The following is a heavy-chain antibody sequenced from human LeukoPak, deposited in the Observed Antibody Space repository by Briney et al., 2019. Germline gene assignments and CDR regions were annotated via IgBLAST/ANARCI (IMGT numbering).Heavy chain of an antibody. J-gene: IGHJ4*02. CDR2: IYHSGST. CDR1: GFTFSNYA. CDR3: ARGFATMVRGVVLDF. V-gene: IGHV4-34*01. Sequence: PGGSLRLSCAASGFTFSNYAMSWIRQPPGKGLEWIGEIYHSGSTNYNPSLKSRVTISVDTSKNQFSLKLNSVTAADTAVYYCARGFATMVRGVVLDFWGQGTLVTVSS. D-gene: IGHD3-10*01.